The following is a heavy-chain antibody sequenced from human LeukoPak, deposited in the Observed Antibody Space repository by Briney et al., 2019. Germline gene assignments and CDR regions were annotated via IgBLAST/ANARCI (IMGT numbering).Heavy chain of an antibody. CDR1: GGSISSGGYS. D-gene: IGHD7-27*01. J-gene: IGHJ4*02. V-gene: IGHV4-30-2*01. CDR3: AGDLGYLDY. Sequence: PSETLSLTCTVSGGSISSGGYSWSWIRQPPGKGLEWIGYIYHSGSTYYNPSLKSRVTISVDRSKNQFSLKLSSVTAADTAVYYCAGDLGYLDYRGQGTLVTVSS. CDR2: IYHSGST.